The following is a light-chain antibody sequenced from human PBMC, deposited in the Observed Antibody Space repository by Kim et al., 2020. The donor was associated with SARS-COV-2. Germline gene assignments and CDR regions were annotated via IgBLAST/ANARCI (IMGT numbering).Light chain of an antibody. V-gene: IGLV3-19*01. CDR3: NPRASSGNHYV. J-gene: IGLJ1*01. CDR1: SLRSYY. Sequence: SSELTQDPAVSVALGQTVRITCQGDSLRSYYASWYQQKPGQAPVLVIYGKNNRPSGIPDRFSGSSSGNTASLTITGAQAEDELDYYFNPRASSGNHYVF. CDR2: GKN.